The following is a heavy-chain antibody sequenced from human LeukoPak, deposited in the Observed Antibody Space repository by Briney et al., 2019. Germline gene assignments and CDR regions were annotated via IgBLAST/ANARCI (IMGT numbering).Heavy chain of an antibody. J-gene: IGHJ5*02. Sequence: GGSLRLSCAVSGFTLDDYAMHWVRQVPGKGLEWVSGISWNSDSIVQADSVKGRFTISRDNAKNSLYLQMNSLRAEDTALYYCAKADGIAVAGSWFDPWGQGTLVTVSS. CDR3: AKADGIAVAGSWFDP. CDR2: ISWNSDSI. CDR1: GFTLDDYA. D-gene: IGHD6-19*01. V-gene: IGHV3-9*01.